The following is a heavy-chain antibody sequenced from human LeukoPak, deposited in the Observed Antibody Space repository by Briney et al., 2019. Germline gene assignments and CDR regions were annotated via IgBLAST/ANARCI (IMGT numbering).Heavy chain of an antibody. V-gene: IGHV4-59*08. D-gene: IGHD3-22*01. CDR2: IYYSGST. J-gene: IGHJ4*02. CDR3: ARLSYDTSGYWPDYFDH. CDR1: GGSISSYY. Sequence: SETLSLTCTVSGGSISSYYWSWIRQPPGKGLEWIGYIYYSGSTKYSPSLKSRVTISVDTSKNHFSLNLRSVTAADTAVYYCARLSYDTSGYWPDYFDHWGQGTPVTVSS.